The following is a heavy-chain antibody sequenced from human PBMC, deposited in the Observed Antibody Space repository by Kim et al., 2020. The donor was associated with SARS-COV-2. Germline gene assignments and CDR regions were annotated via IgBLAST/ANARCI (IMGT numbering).Heavy chain of an antibody. J-gene: IGHJ4*02. CDR3: AKDRGYYYGSGSYYNTYYFDY. Sequence: FTISRDNSKNTLYLQMNSLRAEDTAVYYCAKDRGYYYGSGSYYNTYYFDYWGQGTLVTVSS. D-gene: IGHD3-10*01. V-gene: IGHV3-23*01.